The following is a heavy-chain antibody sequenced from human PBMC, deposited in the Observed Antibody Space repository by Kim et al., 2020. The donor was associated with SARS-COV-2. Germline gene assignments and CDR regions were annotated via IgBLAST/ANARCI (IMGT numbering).Heavy chain of an antibody. Sequence: GGSLRLSCAASGFTFSSYGMHWVRQAPGKGLEWVAVISYDGSNKYYADSVKGRFNISRDNSKNTLYLQMNSLRAEDTAVYYCAKGWELLPFFDYWGQGTLVTVSS. CDR1: GFTFSSYG. CDR3: AKGWELLPFFDY. D-gene: IGHD2-15*01. CDR2: ISYDGSNK. J-gene: IGHJ4*02. V-gene: IGHV3-30*18.